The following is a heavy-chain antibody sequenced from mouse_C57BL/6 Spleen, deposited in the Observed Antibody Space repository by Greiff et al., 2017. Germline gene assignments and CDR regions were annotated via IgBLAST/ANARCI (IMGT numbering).Heavy chain of an antibody. V-gene: IGHV1-69*01. CDR2: IDPSDSYT. Sequence: QVQLQQPGAELVMPGASVKLSCKASGYTFTSYWMHWVKQRPGQGLEWIGEIDPSDSYTNYNQKFKGKSTLTVDKSSSTAYMQLSSLTSEDSAVYYCAIYYGSSYWYFDVWGTGTTVTGSS. CDR3: AIYYGSSYWYFDV. CDR1: GYTFTSYW. D-gene: IGHD1-1*01. J-gene: IGHJ1*03.